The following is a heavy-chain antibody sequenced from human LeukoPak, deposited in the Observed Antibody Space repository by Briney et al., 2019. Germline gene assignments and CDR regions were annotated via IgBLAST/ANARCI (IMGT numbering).Heavy chain of an antibody. CDR2: ISYDGSNK. Sequence: GGSLRLSCAASGFTFSSYGMHWVRQAPGKGLEWVAVISYDGSNKYCADSVKGRFTISRDNSKNTLYLQMNSLRAEDTAVYYCAKDGYYYDSSGSYFDYWGQGTLVTVS. CDR3: AKDGYYYDSSGSYFDY. D-gene: IGHD3-22*01. CDR1: GFTFSSYG. J-gene: IGHJ4*02. V-gene: IGHV3-30*18.